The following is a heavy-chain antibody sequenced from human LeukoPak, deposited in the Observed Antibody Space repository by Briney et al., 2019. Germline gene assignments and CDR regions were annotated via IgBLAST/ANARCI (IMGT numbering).Heavy chain of an antibody. CDR2: IIPIFGTA. Sequence: ASVKVSCKASGGTFSSYAISWVRQAPGQGLEWMGGIIPIFGTANYAQKFQGRVTITTDESTSTAYMELSSLRSEDTAVYYCARTGKVEYSSGWLGNWFDPWGQGTLVTISS. J-gene: IGHJ5*02. D-gene: IGHD6-19*01. CDR3: ARTGKVEYSSGWLGNWFDP. CDR1: GGTFSSYA. V-gene: IGHV1-69*05.